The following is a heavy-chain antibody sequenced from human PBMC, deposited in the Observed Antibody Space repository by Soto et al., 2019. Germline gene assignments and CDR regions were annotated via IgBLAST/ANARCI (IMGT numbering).Heavy chain of an antibody. J-gene: IGHJ2*01. D-gene: IGHD6-19*01. V-gene: IGHV1-69*13. Sequence: SVKVSCKASGGTFSRYAISWVRQAPGQGLEWMGGITPMFGTANYAQKFQGRVTITADESTSTAYMELSSLRSDDTAVYYCAQTLGLAVAGPGRFDLWGRGTLVTVSS. CDR2: ITPMFGTA. CDR3: AQTLGLAVAGPGRFDL. CDR1: GGTFSRYA.